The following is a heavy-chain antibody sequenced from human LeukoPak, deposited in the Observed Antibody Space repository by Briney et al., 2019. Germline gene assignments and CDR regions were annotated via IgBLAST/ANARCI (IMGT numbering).Heavy chain of an antibody. CDR3: ARGRAAAGYFDY. J-gene: IGHJ4*02. CDR1: GYTFTSYD. D-gene: IGHD6-13*01. Sequence: ASVKVSCKASGYTFTSYDISWVRQAPGQGLEWMGWISAYNGNTNYAQKLQGRVSMTTDTSTSTAYMELRSLRSDDTAVYYCARGRAAAGYFDYWGQGTLVTVSS. V-gene: IGHV1-18*01. CDR2: ISAYNGNT.